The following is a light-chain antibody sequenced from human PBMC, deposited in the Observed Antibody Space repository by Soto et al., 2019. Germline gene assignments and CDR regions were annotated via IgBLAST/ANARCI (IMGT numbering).Light chain of an antibody. CDR1: QSISSW. Sequence: DIQMTQSPSTLSASVGDRVTITCRASQSISSWLAWYQQKPGKAPKLLIYVASSLESGVPSRFSGSGSGTEFTLTISSLQPDDFATYYCQQYNSYWTFGQGTKVEIK. CDR3: QQYNSYWT. V-gene: IGKV1-5*01. CDR2: VAS. J-gene: IGKJ1*01.